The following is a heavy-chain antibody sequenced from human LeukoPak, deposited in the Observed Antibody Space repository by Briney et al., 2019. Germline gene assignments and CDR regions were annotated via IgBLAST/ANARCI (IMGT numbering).Heavy chain of an antibody. J-gene: IGHJ5*02. CDR3: ARDYSSSLMGWFDP. D-gene: IGHD6-6*01. V-gene: IGHV4-59*11. CDR2: IYYSGST. Sequence: SETLSLTCTVSGGSISSHYWSWIRQPPGKGLEWIGYIYYSGSTNYNPSLKSRVTISVDTSKNQFSLKLSSVTAADAAVYYCARDYSSSLMGWFDPWGQGTLVTVSS. CDR1: GGSISSHY.